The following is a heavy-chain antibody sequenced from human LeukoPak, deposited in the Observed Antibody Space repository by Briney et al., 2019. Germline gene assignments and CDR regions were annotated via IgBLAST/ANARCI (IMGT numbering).Heavy chain of an antibody. CDR1: VYTFTSYG. CDR3: ARVVVVPAATTPYYYGMDV. D-gene: IGHD2-2*01. J-gene: IGHJ6*01. Sequence: ASVNVSFKASVYTFTSYGISWVRQAPGQGLEWMGWNSAYNGNTIYAQKLQGRVTMTTDTSTSTAYKELKSLRSDDTAVYYCARVVVVPAATTPYYYGMDVWGQGTTVTVSS. V-gene: IGHV1-18*01. CDR2: NSAYNGNT.